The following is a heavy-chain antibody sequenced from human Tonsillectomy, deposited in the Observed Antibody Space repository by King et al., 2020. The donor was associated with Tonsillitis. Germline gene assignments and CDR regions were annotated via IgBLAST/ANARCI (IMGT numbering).Heavy chain of an antibody. CDR1: GFIFSSYS. J-gene: IGHJ6*02. CDR3: ARGDDILTCYYYYGMDV. D-gene: IGHD3-9*01. Sequence: VQLVESGGGLVKPGGSLRLSCAASGFIFSSYSMNWVRQAPGKGLEWVSSISSSSSYIYYADSVKGRFTIYRDNAKNSLYLQMNSLRAEDTAVYYCARGDDILTCYYYYGMDVWGQGTTLTVSS. CDR2: ISSSSSYI. V-gene: IGHV3-21*01.